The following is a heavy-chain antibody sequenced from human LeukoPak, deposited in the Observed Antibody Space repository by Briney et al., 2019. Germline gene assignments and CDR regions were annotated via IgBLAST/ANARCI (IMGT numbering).Heavy chain of an antibody. CDR2: INRSEST. V-gene: IGHV4-34*01. CDR3: ARRSSSWKSWFDP. CDR1: GGSFSGYY. Sequence: AETQSLTCDVYGGSFSGYYWSWIRQPPGKGLEWIGEINRSESTNYNPSLKSRVTMSVDMSKNQFSLKLSSVTAADTAVYYCARRSSSWKSWFDPWGQGTLLSVSS. J-gene: IGHJ5*02. D-gene: IGHD6-13*01.